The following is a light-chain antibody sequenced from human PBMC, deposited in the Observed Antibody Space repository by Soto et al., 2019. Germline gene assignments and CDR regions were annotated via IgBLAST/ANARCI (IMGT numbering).Light chain of an antibody. V-gene: IGKV1-33*01. CDR2: DAS. Sequence: DIQMTQSPSSLSASVGDRVTITCQARQDINNYLKWYHQKPGKAPKLLIYDASNLETGVPSRFSGSRSVTDFIFTISTLQSADIATYYCQQYDNLPFGGGTKVEIK. CDR3: QQYDNLP. J-gene: IGKJ4*01. CDR1: QDINNY.